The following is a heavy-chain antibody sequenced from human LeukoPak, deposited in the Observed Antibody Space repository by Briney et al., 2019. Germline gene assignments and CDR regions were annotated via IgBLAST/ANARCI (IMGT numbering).Heavy chain of an antibody. CDR1: GGSISSYY. D-gene: IGHD6-25*01. J-gene: IGHJ2*01. V-gene: IGHV4-59*12. CDR3: ARDLRRYWYFDL. CDR2: MYHSGST. Sequence: SETLSLTCTVSGGSISSYYWSWIRQPPGKGLEWIGYMYHSGSTKYNPYLTSRVTMSIDTSKNQFSLQLNSVTPEDTAVYYCARDLRRYWYFDLWGRGTLVTVSS.